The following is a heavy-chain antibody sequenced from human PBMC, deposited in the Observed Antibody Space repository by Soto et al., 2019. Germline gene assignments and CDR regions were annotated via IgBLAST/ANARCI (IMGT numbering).Heavy chain of an antibody. CDR1: GFTFSSYA. Sequence: GGSLRLSCAASGFTFSSYAMSWVRQAPGKGLEWVSAISGSGGSTYYADSVKGRFTISRDNSKNTLYLQMNSLRAEDTAVYYCAKDGRTMVRGFTRYKWFDPWGQGTLVTVSS. CDR2: ISGSGGST. D-gene: IGHD3-10*01. J-gene: IGHJ5*02. CDR3: AKDGRTMVRGFTRYKWFDP. V-gene: IGHV3-23*01.